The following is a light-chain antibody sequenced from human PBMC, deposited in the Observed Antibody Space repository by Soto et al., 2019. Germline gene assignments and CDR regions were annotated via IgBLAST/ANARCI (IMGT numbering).Light chain of an antibody. CDR3: ASYTSTSTYV. CDR1: SSDVGGYNY. V-gene: IGLV2-14*03. CDR2: DVI. J-gene: IGLJ1*01. Sequence: QSALTQPASVSGSPGQSITISCTGTSSDVGGYNYVSWYQQHPGKAPKVMIYDVINRPSGVPNRFSGSKSGNTASLTISGLQAEDEADYYCASYTSTSTYVFGTGTKVTVL.